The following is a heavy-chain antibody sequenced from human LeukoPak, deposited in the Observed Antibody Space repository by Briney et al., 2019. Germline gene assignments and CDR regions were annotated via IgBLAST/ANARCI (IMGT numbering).Heavy chain of an antibody. J-gene: IGHJ4*02. CDR2: ISAYNGNT. D-gene: IGHD2-15*01. CDR1: GYSFANYG. V-gene: IGHV1-18*01. CDR3: ARDARYCSAGSCYSWDRAFFDREDY. Sequence: ASVKVSCKASGYSFANYGIIWVRQAPGQGLEWMGWISAYNGNTHYAQKLQGRVTMTTDTSTSTAYMELRSLRSDDTAVYYCARDARYCSAGSCYSWDRAFFDREDYWGQGTLVTVSS.